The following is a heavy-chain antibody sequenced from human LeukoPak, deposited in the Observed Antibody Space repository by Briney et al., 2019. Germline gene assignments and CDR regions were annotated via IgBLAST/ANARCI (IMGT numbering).Heavy chain of an antibody. CDR3: ARSIAGTRSKFDY. CDR2: ISYDGTNK. CDR1: GFTFSSYG. V-gene: IGHV3-30*03. J-gene: IGHJ4*02. Sequence: ETSLRLSCAASGFTFSSYGMHWVRQAPGKGLEWVAVISYDGTNKYYADSVKGRFTISRDNSKNTLYVQMHSLRGEDTAVYYCARSIAGTRSKFDYWGQGTLVTVSS. D-gene: IGHD1/OR15-1a*01.